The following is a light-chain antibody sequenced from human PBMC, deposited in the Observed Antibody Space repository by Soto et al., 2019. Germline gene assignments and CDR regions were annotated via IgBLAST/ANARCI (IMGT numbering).Light chain of an antibody. CDR1: KNDIGVYDF. Sequence: QSVLTQPPSASGSPGRSVTISCTGTKNDIGVYDFVSWYQHHPGKAPRLIIYEVVQRPSGVPDRFSGSKSGNTASLTVSGFQAADEADYFCKTYAGSNTYVVGSGTKGTVL. J-gene: IGLJ1*01. CDR3: KTYAGSNTYV. V-gene: IGLV2-8*01. CDR2: EVV.